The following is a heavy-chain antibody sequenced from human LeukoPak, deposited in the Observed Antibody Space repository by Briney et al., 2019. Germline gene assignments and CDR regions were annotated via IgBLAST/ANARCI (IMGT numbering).Heavy chain of an antibody. D-gene: IGHD6-19*01. J-gene: IGHJ4*02. Sequence: GGSLRLSCAASGFTFSDYGLNWVRKAPGKGLEWVSSISSSGSYIHYAASVVGRFTLSRVNAKNSVYLQRNSLRAEDTAVYYCARSIAGAVQLYYLGQGTLVNGSS. CDR1: GFTFSDYG. CDR3: ARSIAGAVQLYY. CDR2: ISSSGSYI. V-gene: IGHV3-21*01.